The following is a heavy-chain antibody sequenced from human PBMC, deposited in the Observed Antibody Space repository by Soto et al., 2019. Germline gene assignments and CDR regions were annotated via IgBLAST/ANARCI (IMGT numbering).Heavy chain of an antibody. CDR1: GGSISSSSYY. V-gene: IGHV4-39*01. D-gene: IGHD3-3*01. Sequence: QLQLQESGPGLVKPSETLSLTCTVSGGSISSSSYYWGWIRQPPGKGLEWIGSIYYSGSTYYNPSLKSRVTISVDTSKNQFSLKLSSVTAADTAVYYCARSPSGYLGRKPNPFDYWGQGTLVTVSS. CDR2: IYYSGST. CDR3: ARSPSGYLGRKPNPFDY. J-gene: IGHJ4*02.